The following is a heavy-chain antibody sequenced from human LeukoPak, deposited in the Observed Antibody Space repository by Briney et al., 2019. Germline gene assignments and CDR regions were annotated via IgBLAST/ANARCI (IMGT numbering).Heavy chain of an antibody. D-gene: IGHD3-9*01. CDR1: GFTFSSYS. J-gene: IGHJ4*02. CDR2: ISSSSSYI. V-gene: IGHV3-21*01. Sequence: GGSLRLSCAASGFTFSSYSMNWVRQAPGKGLEWVSSISSSSSYIYYADSVKGRFTISRDNAKNSLYLQMNSLRAEDTAVYYCARVLRYFDWSTRGGFDYWGQGTLVTVSS. CDR3: ARVLRYFDWSTRGGFDY.